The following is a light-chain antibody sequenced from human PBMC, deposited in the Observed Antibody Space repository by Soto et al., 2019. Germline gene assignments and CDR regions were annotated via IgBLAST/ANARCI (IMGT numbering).Light chain of an antibody. CDR3: QQYNTWPFT. Sequence: EIVLTQSPATLSVSPGESATLSCRASQSVTIDLVWYQQKPGQAPKVLMFSASARETGIPARFSGGGSETEFTLTISSLQPEDSAVYYCQQYNTWPFTFGPGTKVDIK. CDR1: QSVTID. J-gene: IGKJ3*01. V-gene: IGKV3D-15*01. CDR2: SAS.